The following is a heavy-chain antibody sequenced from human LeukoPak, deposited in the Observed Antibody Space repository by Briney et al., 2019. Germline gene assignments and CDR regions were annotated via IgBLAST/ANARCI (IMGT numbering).Heavy chain of an antibody. CDR1: GGSISSYY. Sequence: PSETLSLTCTVSGGSISSYYWSWIRQPAGKGLEWIGRIYSRGSTNYNPSLQSRVTMSVDTSKNQISLKLNSVTAADTAVYYCARDPMAGTSRAFDIWGQGTMVTVSS. J-gene: IGHJ3*02. V-gene: IGHV4-4*07. D-gene: IGHD6-19*01. CDR2: IYSRGST. CDR3: ARDPMAGTSRAFDI.